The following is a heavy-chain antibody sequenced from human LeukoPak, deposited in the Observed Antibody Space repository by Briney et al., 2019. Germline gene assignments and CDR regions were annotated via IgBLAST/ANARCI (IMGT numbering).Heavy chain of an antibody. D-gene: IGHD6-13*01. V-gene: IGHV4-59*01. CDR3: ARTYSSRREAEYFQH. Sequence: SETLSLTCTVSGGSISSYYWSWIRQPPGKGLEWIGYIYYSGSTNYNPSLKSRVTIPVDTSKNQFSLKLSSVTAADTAVYYCARTYSSRREAEYFQHWGQGTLVTVSS. J-gene: IGHJ1*01. CDR1: GGSISSYY. CDR2: IYYSGST.